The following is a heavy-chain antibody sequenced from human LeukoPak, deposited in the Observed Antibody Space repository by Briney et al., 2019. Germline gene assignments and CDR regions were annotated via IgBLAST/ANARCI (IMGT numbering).Heavy chain of an antibody. J-gene: IGHJ3*02. CDR3: ARLGVSSGWSGDAFDI. CDR1: GGSISSYY. D-gene: IGHD6-19*01. V-gene: IGHV4-59*01. CDR2: IYYSGST. Sequence: SETLSLTCTVSGGSISSYYWSWIRQPPGKGLEWIGYIYYSGSTNYNPSLKSRVTISVDTSKNQFSLKLSSVTAADTAVYYCARLGVSSGWSGDAFDIWGQGTMVTVSS.